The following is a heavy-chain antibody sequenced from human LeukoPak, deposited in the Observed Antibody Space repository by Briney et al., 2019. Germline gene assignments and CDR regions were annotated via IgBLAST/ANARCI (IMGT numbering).Heavy chain of an antibody. CDR1: GFTFSSYA. CDR3: AKGRQYQLLFDY. Sequence: GGSLRLSCVASGFTFSSYAMHWVRQAPGKGLEWVAFIRYDGSNKYYAGSVKGRFTISRDNSKNTLYLQMNSLRAEDTAVYYCAKGRQYQLLFDYWGQGTLVTVSS. D-gene: IGHD2-2*01. V-gene: IGHV3-30*02. CDR2: IRYDGSNK. J-gene: IGHJ4*02.